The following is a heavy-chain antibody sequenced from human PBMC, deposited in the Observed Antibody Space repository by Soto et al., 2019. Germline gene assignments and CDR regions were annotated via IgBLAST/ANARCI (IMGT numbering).Heavy chain of an antibody. CDR1: GFSLSTSGMC. CDR2: IDWDDDK. V-gene: IGHV2-70*11. Sequence: SGPTLVNPTQTLTLTCTFSGFSLSTSGMCVSWIRQPPGKALGWLARIDWDDDKYYSTSLKTRLTISKDTSKNQVVLTMTNMDPVDTATYYCARGAPSTGYYYYMDVWGKGTTVTVSS. J-gene: IGHJ6*03. CDR3: ARGAPSTGYYYYMDV.